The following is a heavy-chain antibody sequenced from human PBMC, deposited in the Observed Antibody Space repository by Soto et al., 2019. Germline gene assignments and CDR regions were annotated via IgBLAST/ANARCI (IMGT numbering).Heavy chain of an antibody. CDR3: AKGRFNFAY. CDR2: ISNRGVDT. V-gene: IGHV3-23*01. CDR1: GFTFRSHA. J-gene: IGHJ4*02. Sequence: EVQLLESGGGLVQPGGSLRLSCAASGFTFRSHAMSWVRQAPGKGLEWVSGISNRGVDTFYADSVKGRFTVSRDNSKNTLYLQMNSLRVEDTAVYYCAKGRFNFAYWGQGTLVTVSS.